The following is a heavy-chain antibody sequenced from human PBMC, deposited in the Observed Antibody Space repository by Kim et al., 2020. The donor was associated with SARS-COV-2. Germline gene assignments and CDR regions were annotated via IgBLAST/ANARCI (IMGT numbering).Heavy chain of an antibody. J-gene: IGHJ2*01. V-gene: IGHV4-39*07. CDR1: GGSISSSSYY. CDR2: IYYSGST. D-gene: IGHD1-26*01. Sequence: SETLSLTCTVSGGSISSSSYYWGWIRQPPGKGLEWIGSIYYSGSTYYNPSLKSRVTISVDTSKNQFSLKLSSVTAADTAVYYCARERAVETRYFDLWGRGTLVTVSS. CDR3: ARERAVETRYFDL.